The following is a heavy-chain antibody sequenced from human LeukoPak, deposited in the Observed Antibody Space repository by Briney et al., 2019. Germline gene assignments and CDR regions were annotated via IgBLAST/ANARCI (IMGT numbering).Heavy chain of an antibody. CDR3: ARVPREQWLVGPPVDH. Sequence: GASVKVSCKASGYTFTSYAMNWVRQAPGQGLEWMGWINTNTGNPTYAQGFTGRFVFSLDTSVSTAYLQISSLKAEDTAVYYCARVPREQWLVGPPVDHWGQGTLVTVSS. CDR1: GYTFTSYA. V-gene: IGHV7-4-1*02. D-gene: IGHD6-19*01. CDR2: INTNTGNP. J-gene: IGHJ4*02.